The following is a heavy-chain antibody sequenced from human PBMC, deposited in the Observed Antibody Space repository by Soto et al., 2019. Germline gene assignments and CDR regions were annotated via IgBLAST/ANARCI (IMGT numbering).Heavy chain of an antibody. CDR2: INPNSGGT. Sequence: APVKVSCKASGYTFTGYYMHWVRQAPGQGLEWMGWINPNSGGTNYAQKFQGWVTMTRATSISTAYMELSRLRSDDTAVYYCARVSDYDIGVNAFDIWGQGTMVTVSS. V-gene: IGHV1-2*04. CDR1: GYTFTGYY. J-gene: IGHJ3*02. D-gene: IGHD3-9*01. CDR3: ARVSDYDIGVNAFDI.